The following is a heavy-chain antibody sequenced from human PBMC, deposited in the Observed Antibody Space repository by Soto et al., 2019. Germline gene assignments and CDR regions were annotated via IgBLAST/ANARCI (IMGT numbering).Heavy chain of an antibody. CDR1: GGSISNYF. V-gene: IGHV4-4*07. D-gene: IGHD5-12*01. Sequence: QVQLQESGPGLVKPSETLSLICTVSGGSISNYFWDWIRQPARKGREWIGRSFRSGSTNYKASIKSRVTMSVDTAKKQVSLKLTSMTDADTAVYYCARNVASPVVSGSWCAFDIWGQGTMVSVSS. J-gene: IGHJ3*02. CDR3: ARNVASPVVSGSWCAFDI. CDR2: SFRSGST.